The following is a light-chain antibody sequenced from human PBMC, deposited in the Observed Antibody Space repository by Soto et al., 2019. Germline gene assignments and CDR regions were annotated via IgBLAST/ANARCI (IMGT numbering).Light chain of an antibody. CDR2: DND. CDR3: ETWDSSLSAGV. Sequence: QSVLTQPPSGSVAPGQKVTVSCSGSRSNIGNNAVAWYQHLPGTAPKLLIYDNDKRPSGISDRFSASKSGTSATLAITGLQTGDEADYYCETWDSSLSAGVFGGGTKVTVL. CDR1: RSNIGNNA. V-gene: IGLV1-51*01. J-gene: IGLJ3*02.